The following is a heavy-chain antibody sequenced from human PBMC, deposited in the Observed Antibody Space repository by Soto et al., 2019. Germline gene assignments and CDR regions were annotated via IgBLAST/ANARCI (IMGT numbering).Heavy chain of an antibody. J-gene: IGHJ4*02. Sequence: GGSLRLSCSASGFTFSSYDMHWVRQGRGKGLEWVSAIGTAGDTNYAGSVKGRFTISRENAKNSLYLQMNSLRAGDTAIYFCARAIGPTLFDYWGQGTLVTVSS. CDR1: GFTFSSYD. CDR3: ARAIGPTLFDY. CDR2: IGTAGDT. D-gene: IGHD3-22*01. V-gene: IGHV3-13*04.